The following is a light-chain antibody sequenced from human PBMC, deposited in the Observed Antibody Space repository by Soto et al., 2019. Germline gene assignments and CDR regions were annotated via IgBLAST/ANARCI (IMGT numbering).Light chain of an antibody. CDR3: RQYNSYPLT. J-gene: IGKJ4*01. Sequence: DIQITQSPSTLSSSGGDRVTISCRSSQTIGPWLAWYQQKPGKAPNLLIYKASSLESGVPSRFSGSGSGTEFTLTISSLQPDDLATYYCRQYNSYPLTFGGGTKVDIK. CDR2: KAS. CDR1: QTIGPW. V-gene: IGKV1-5*03.